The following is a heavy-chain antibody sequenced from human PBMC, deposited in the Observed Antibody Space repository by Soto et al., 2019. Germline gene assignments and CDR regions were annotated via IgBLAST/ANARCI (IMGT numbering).Heavy chain of an antibody. CDR1: GFTFSDYD. Sequence: PGGYLRISCAASGFTFSDYDMSWIRQSPGKGLEGVSFVSSSGTTMYFADSVKGRFTISRDKAKNSLYLQMNSLRAEDTAVSYCAIMGPSAARPSYWGPGTLVTVSS. D-gene: IGHD6-6*01. CDR2: VSSSGTTM. V-gene: IGHV3-11*01. CDR3: AIMGPSAARPSY. J-gene: IGHJ4*02.